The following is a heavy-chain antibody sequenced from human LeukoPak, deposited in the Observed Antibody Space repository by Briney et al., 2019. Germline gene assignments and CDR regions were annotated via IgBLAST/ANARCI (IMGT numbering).Heavy chain of an antibody. CDR3: ASFYDSLLSY. D-gene: IGHD3-22*01. V-gene: IGHV4-34*01. CDR2: INHSGST. J-gene: IGHJ4*02. Sequence: SETLSLTCAVSGGSFSGYYWSWIRQPPGKGLEWIGEINHSGSTNYNPSLKSRVTISVDTSKNQFSLKLSSVTAADTAVYYCASFYDSLLSYWGQGTLVTVSS. CDR1: GGSFSGYY.